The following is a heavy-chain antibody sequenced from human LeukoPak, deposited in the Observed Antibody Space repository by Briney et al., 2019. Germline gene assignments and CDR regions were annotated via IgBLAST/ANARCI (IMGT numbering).Heavy chain of an antibody. V-gene: IGHV1-8*01. D-gene: IGHD5-24*01. CDR3: ARMGRRLQLGYYYYYGMDV. Sequence: ASVKVSCKASGYTFTSYDINWVRQATGQGLEWMGWMNPNSGNTGYAQKFQGRVTMTRNTSISTAYMELSSLRSEDTAVYYCARMGRRLQLGYYYYYGMDVWGQGTTVTVSS. J-gene: IGHJ6*02. CDR2: MNPNSGNT. CDR1: GYTFTSYD.